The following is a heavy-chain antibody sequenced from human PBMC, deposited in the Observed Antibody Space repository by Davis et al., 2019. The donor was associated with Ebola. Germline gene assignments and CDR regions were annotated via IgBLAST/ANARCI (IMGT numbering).Heavy chain of an antibody. J-gene: IGHJ4*02. Sequence: MPSETLSLTCAVYGGSFSGYYWSWIRQPPGKGLEWIGEINHSGSTNYNPSLKSRVTISVDTSKNQFSLKLSSVTAADTAVYYCAATIVGVDYWGQGTLVTVSS. CDR3: AATIVGVDY. CDR2: INHSGST. CDR1: GGSFSGYY. V-gene: IGHV4-34*01. D-gene: IGHD1-26*01.